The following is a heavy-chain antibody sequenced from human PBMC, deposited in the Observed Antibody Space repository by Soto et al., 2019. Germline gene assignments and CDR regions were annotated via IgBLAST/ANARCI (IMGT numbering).Heavy chain of an antibody. CDR3: ARGLRYFDWVGPPSGVSAFDI. J-gene: IGHJ3*02. CDR1: GYTFTGYY. V-gene: IGHV1-2*02. CDR2: INPNSGGT. D-gene: IGHD3-9*01. Sequence: QVQLVQSGAEVKKPGASVKVSCKASGYTFTGYYMHWVRQAPGQGLEWMGWINPNSGGTNYAQKFQGRVTMTRDTSVSTAYMELSRVRSDDTAVYYCARGLRYFDWVGPPSGVSAFDIWGQGTMVTVSS.